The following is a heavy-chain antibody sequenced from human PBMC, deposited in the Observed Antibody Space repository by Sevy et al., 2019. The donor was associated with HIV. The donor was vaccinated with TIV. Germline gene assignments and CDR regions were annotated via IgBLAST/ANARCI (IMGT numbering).Heavy chain of an antibody. CDR2: ISSSGGAK. Sequence: GESLRLSCAASGFNFRDFYMTWIRQAPGKGLEWVAYISSSGGAKYYADSVAGRFTISRDNAKNSMYLQMNSLRADDAAIYFCARDSSGEEFGFYYYYMDVWGKGTAVTVSS. D-gene: IGHD3-3*01. CDR1: GFNFRDFY. J-gene: IGHJ6*03. V-gene: IGHV3-11*04. CDR3: ARDSSGEEFGFYYYYMDV.